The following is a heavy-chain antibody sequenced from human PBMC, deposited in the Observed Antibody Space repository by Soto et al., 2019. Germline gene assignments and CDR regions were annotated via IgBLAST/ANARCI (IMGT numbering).Heavy chain of an antibody. CDR1: GGSISSYY. V-gene: IGHV4-59*01. D-gene: IGHD3-3*01. Sequence: SETLSLTCTVSGGSISSYYWSWIRQPPGKGLEWIGYIYYSGSTNYNPSLKSRVTISVDTSKNQFSLKLSSVTAADTAVYYCARAITITIFGVVTPYYFDYWGQGTQVTVSS. J-gene: IGHJ4*02. CDR2: IYYSGST. CDR3: ARAITITIFGVVTPYYFDY.